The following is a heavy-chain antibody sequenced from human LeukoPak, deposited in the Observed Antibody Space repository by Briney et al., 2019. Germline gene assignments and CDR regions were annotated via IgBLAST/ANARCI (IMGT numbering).Heavy chain of an antibody. CDR3: ARRRSGSYGYDGFDY. J-gene: IGHJ4*02. CDR2: INWNGGST. V-gene: IGHV3-20*04. D-gene: IGHD1-26*01. CDR1: GFTFDDFG. Sequence: PAGSLRLSCAAYGFTFDDFGMGWVRPAQGKGREWVSGINWNGGSTGYADSVKGRFTISRDNAKNSLYLQINSLRAEDTALYYCARRRSGSYGYDGFDYWGQGTLVTVSS.